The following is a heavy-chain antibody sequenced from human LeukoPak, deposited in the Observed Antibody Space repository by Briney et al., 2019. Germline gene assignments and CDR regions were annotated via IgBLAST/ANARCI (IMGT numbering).Heavy chain of an antibody. Sequence: PGGSLRLSCSGSGFVFSHYWMNWVRQAPGKGLEWVSSISSSSSYIYYADSVKGRYTISRDNAKNSLYLQMNSLRAEDTAVYYCARYPDHDFWSGFDYWGQGTLVTVSS. J-gene: IGHJ4*02. V-gene: IGHV3-21*01. CDR3: ARYPDHDFWSGFDY. CDR2: ISSSSSYI. D-gene: IGHD3-3*01. CDR1: GFVFSHYW.